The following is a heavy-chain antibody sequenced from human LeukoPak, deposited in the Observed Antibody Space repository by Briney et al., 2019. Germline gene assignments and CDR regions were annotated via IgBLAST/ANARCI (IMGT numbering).Heavy chain of an antibody. CDR2: ISWNSGSI. J-gene: IGHJ4*02. CDR1: GFTFDDYA. CDR3: AKDPYGYYSWYFDY. V-gene: IGHV3-9*01. D-gene: IGHD4-17*01. Sequence: GRSLRLSCAASGFTFDDYAMHWVRQAPGKGLEWVSGISWNSGSIGYADSVKGRFTISRDNAKNSLYLQMNSLRAEDTALYYCAKDPYGYYSWYFDYWGQGTLVTVSS.